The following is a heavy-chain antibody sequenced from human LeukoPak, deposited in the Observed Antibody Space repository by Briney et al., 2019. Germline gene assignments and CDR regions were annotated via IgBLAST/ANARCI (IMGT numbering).Heavy chain of an antibody. V-gene: IGHV4-39*01. CDR3: ARCFRGVIDY. CDR1: GGSISSSSYY. D-gene: IGHD3-10*01. CDR2: IYYSGST. Sequence: SETLSLTCTVSGGSISSSSYYWGWIRQPPGTGLEWIGSIYYSGSTYYNPSLKSRVTISVDTSKNQFSLKLSSVTAADTAAYYCARCFRGVIDYWGQGTLVTVSS. J-gene: IGHJ4*02.